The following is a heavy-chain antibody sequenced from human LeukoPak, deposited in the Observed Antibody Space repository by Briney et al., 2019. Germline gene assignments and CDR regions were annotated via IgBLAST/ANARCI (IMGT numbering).Heavy chain of an antibody. J-gene: IGHJ4*02. CDR1: GGSISSYY. Sequence: SETLSLTCTVSGGSISSYYWSWIRQPPGKGLEWIGYIYYSGSTNYNPSLKSRVTISVDTSKNQFSLKLSSVTAADTAVYYCARLPYYDSSGYYGFDYWGQGTLVTVSS. CDR2: IYYSGST. D-gene: IGHD3-22*01. CDR3: ARLPYYDSSGYYGFDY. V-gene: IGHV4-59*08.